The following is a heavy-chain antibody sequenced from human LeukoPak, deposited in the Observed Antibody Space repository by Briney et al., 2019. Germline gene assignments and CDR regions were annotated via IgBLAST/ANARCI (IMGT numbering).Heavy chain of an antibody. CDR1: GYTFTSNY. V-gene: IGHV1-46*01. CDR2: ISPSGGST. D-gene: IGHD6-19*01. CDR3: ARLPDSSGWYHGGDAFDI. J-gene: IGHJ3*02. Sequence: GASVKVSCKAFGYTFTSNYMHWVRQAPGQGPEWMGVISPSGGSTTYAQKFQGRVTMTRDMSTSTVYMELSSLRSEDTAVYYCARLPDSSGWYHGGDAFDIWGQGTMVTVSS.